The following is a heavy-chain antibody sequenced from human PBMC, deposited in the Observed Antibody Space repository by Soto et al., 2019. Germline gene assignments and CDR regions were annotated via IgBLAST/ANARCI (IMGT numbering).Heavy chain of an antibody. CDR2: TYYRSKWYN. CDR1: GDSVSSDSVA. V-gene: IGHV6-1*01. CDR3: AGGRAGAPFDP. D-gene: IGHD1-26*01. Sequence: QVQLQQSGPGLVKPSQTLSLTCAISGDSVSSDSVAWNWIRQSPSGGLEWLGRTYYRSKWYNEYAVSVKSRITINPDTSKNQFSLQLYSVTPEDTAVYYCAGGRAGAPFDPWGQGTLVTVSS. J-gene: IGHJ5*02.